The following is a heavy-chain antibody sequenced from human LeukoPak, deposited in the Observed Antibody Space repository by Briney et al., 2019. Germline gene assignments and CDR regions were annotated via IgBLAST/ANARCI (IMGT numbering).Heavy chain of an antibody. CDR1: GFTFSSYW. D-gene: IGHD6-13*01. V-gene: IGHV3-7*01. CDR2: IKQDGSEK. Sequence: PGGSLRLSCAASGFTFSSYWMSWVRQAPGKGPEWVANIKQDGSEKYYVDSVKGRFTISRDNAKNSLYLQMNSLRAEDTAVYYCASSGYSSTPRRFDPWGQGTLVTVSS. CDR3: ASSGYSSTPRRFDP. J-gene: IGHJ5*02.